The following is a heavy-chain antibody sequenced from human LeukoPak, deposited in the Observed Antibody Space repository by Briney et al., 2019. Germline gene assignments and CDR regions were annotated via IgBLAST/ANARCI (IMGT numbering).Heavy chain of an antibody. CDR1: RFTFSNAW. CDR2: MKSYPDGGTT. CDR3: ATGGYFFDY. V-gene: IGHV3-15*01. Sequence: NPGGSLRLSCVGSRFTFSNAWMNWVRQAPGKGLEWVGRMKSYPDGGTTDYAAPVKGRFSISRDDSKNTVYLEIKSLKTEDTAVYYCATGGYFFDYWGQGTLVTVSS. J-gene: IGHJ4*02.